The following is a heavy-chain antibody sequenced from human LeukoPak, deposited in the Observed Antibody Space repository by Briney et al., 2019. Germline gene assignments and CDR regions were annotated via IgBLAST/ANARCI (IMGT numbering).Heavy chain of an antibody. J-gene: IGHJ4*02. CDR3: AREGPYCSGGSCYYYFDY. CDR1: GGTFSSYA. Sequence: ASVKVSCKASGGTFSSYAISWVRQAPGQGLEWMGGIIPIFGTANYAQKFQGRVTITADESTSTAYMELSSLRSEDTVVYYCAREGPYCSGGSCYYYFDYWGQGTLVTVSS. V-gene: IGHV1-69*13. CDR2: IIPIFGTA. D-gene: IGHD2-15*01.